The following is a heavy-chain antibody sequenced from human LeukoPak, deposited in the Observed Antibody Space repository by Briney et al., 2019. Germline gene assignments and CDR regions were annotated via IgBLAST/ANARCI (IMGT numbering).Heavy chain of an antibody. V-gene: IGHV5-51*01. Sequence: GESLQISCKGSGYIFTSYWIGWVRQMPGKGLEWMGIIYPGDSDTRYSPSFQGQVTISADKSISTAYLQWSSLKASDTAMYYCARQFYDSSGYDAFDIWGQGTMVTVSS. CDR1: GYIFTSYW. CDR2: IYPGDSDT. J-gene: IGHJ3*02. CDR3: ARQFYDSSGYDAFDI. D-gene: IGHD3-22*01.